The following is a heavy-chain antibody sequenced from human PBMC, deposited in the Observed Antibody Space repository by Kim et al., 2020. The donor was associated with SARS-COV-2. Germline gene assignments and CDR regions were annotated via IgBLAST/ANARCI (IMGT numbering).Heavy chain of an antibody. D-gene: IGHD4-17*01. J-gene: IGHJ2*01. V-gene: IGHV3-7*03. CDR3: ARLRPTGTSFRYFDL. CDR2: IKEDGSED. CDR1: GFIFNNYW. Sequence: GGSLRLSCAASGFIFNNYWMGWVRQAPGKGLEWVANIKEDGSEDYYVGSVMGRFTISRDNAKNSLYLQMNSLTAEDTAVYYCARLRPTGTSFRYFDLWGRGTLVTVSS.